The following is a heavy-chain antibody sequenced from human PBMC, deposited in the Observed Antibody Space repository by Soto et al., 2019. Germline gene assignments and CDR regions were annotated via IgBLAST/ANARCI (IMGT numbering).Heavy chain of an antibody. V-gene: IGHV3-7*04. Sequence: GGSLRLSCAASGFTFSTYWMTWVRQAPGKGLEWVANIKQDGSEKYYADSVKGRFTISRDNSKNTLFLQMNSLRADDTAVYYCAKDQASGQGSFDSWGQGILVTVSS. CDR3: AKDQASGQGSFDS. J-gene: IGHJ4*02. CDR1: GFTFSTYW. CDR2: IKQDGSEK.